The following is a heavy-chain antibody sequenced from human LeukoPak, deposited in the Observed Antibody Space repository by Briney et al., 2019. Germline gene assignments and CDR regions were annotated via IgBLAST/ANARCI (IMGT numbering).Heavy chain of an antibody. Sequence: GGSLRLSCAASGFSVSRNYMSWVHQAPGKGLECVSVIYSGGSTYYADSVKGRFTISRDNSKNTLYLQMNSRRAEDTAVYYCARGAGTTLSHFDYWGQGTLVSVSS. CDR1: GFSVSRNY. J-gene: IGHJ4*02. CDR3: ARGAGTTLSHFDY. CDR2: IYSGGST. D-gene: IGHD1-1*01. V-gene: IGHV3-53*01.